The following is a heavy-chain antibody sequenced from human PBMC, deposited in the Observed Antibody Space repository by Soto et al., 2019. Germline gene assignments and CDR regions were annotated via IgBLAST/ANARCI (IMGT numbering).Heavy chain of an antibody. CDR1: SGSISSGGYY. Sequence: QVQLQESGPGLVKPSQTLSLTCTVSSGSISSGGYYWSWIRQHPGKGLEWIGYIYYSGSTYYNPSLKSRVTISVDTSKNQFSLKLSSVPAADTAVYYCARVDGDPPYFDYCGQGTLVTVSS. CDR2: IYYSGST. CDR3: ARVDGDPPYFDY. V-gene: IGHV4-31*03. J-gene: IGHJ4*02.